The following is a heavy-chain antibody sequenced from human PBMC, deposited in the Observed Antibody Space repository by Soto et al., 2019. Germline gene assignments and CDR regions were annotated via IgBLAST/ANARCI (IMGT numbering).Heavy chain of an antibody. J-gene: IGHJ6*02. CDR2: INPSGGST. CDR1: GYTFTSYY. D-gene: IGHD6-6*01. Sequence: ASVKVSCKASGYTFTSYYMHWVRQAPGQGLEWMGIINPSGGSTSYAQKFQGRVTMTRDTSTSTVYMELSSLRSEDTAVYYCARGGICSSSSIVCYYYGMDVWGQGTTVTVSS. V-gene: IGHV1-46*01. CDR3: ARGGICSSSSIVCYYYGMDV.